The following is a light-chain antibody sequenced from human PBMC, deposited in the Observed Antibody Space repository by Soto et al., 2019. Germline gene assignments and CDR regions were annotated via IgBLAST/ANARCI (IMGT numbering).Light chain of an antibody. CDR3: QQYNSYSFT. J-gene: IGKJ4*01. Sequence: DIQMTQSPPTLSASVGDRVTITCRASQSISSWLAWYQQKPGKAPNLLIYDASSLESGVPSRFSGSGSGTEFILTISSLQPDDFATYYCQQYNSYSFTFGGGTKVEIK. V-gene: IGKV1-5*01. CDR1: QSISSW. CDR2: DAS.